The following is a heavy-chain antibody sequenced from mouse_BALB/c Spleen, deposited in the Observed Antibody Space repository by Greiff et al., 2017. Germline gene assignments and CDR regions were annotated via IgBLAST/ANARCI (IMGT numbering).Heavy chain of an antibody. CDR2: INSNGGST. J-gene: IGHJ2*01. Sequence: EVQGVESGGGLVQPGGSLKLSCAASGFTFSSYGMSWVRQTPDKRLELVATINSNGGSTYYPDSVKGRFTISRDNAKNTLYLQMSSLKSEDTAMYYCARDGITTVVEPYYFDYWGQGTTLTVAS. CDR1: GFTFSSYG. V-gene: IGHV5-6-3*01. D-gene: IGHD1-1*01. CDR3: ARDGITTVVEPYYFDY.